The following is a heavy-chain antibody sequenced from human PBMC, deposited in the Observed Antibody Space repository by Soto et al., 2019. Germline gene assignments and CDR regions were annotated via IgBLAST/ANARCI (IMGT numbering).Heavy chain of an antibody. Sequence: PSETLSLTCTVSGGSISSYYWSWIRQPAGKGLEWIGRIYTSGSTNYNPSLKSRVTMSVDTSKNQFSLKLSSVTAADTAVYYCARDDSSSSSLYYYYGMDVWGQGTTVTVS. D-gene: IGHD6-6*01. CDR1: GGSISSYY. J-gene: IGHJ6*02. V-gene: IGHV4-4*07. CDR2: IYTSGST. CDR3: ARDDSSSSSLYYYYGMDV.